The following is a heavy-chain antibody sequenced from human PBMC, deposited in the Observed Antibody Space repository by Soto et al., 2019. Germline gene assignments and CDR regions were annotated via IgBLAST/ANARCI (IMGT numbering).Heavy chain of an antibody. CDR1: GFTFSSYG. Sequence: QVQLVESGGGVVQPGRSLRLSCAASGFTFSSYGMHWVRQAPGKGLEWVAVIWYDGSNKYYADSVKGRFTISRDNSKNTLYLQMNRLRAEDTAVYYCARDRGYSYGYQIDYWGQGTLVTVSS. V-gene: IGHV3-33*01. CDR2: IWYDGSNK. CDR3: ARDRGYSYGYQIDY. J-gene: IGHJ4*02. D-gene: IGHD5-18*01.